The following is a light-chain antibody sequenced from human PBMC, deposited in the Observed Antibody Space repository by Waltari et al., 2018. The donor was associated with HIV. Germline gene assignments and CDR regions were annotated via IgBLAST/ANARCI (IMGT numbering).Light chain of an antibody. J-gene: IGKJ4*01. CDR2: WAS. CDR3: QQYYSTPLT. Sequence: DIVMTQSPDSLAVFLGERAHINCKSSQSVLYSSNNKNCLAWYQQKPGQPPKLLIYWASTRESVVPDRFSGSGSGTDFTLTISSLQAEDVAVYYCQQYYSTPLTFGGGTKVEIK. CDR1: QSVLYSSNNKNC. V-gene: IGKV4-1*01.